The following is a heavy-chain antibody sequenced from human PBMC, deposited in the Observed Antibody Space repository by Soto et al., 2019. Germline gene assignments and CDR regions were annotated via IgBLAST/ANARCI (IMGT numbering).Heavy chain of an antibody. CDR2: INPSRGVA. CDR3: AGVSRFSSDHRFFDS. J-gene: IGHJ4*02. CDR1: GYTFTSYY. D-gene: IGHD3-10*01. V-gene: IGHV1-46*01. Sequence: ASVKVSCKAFGYTFTSYYMHWLRQSPGQGLEWMGSINPSRGVADYAQRFQGRVSMTSDTSTSTVYMELSSLTSEDSAVYYCAGVSRFSSDHRFFDSWGQGTPVTVSS.